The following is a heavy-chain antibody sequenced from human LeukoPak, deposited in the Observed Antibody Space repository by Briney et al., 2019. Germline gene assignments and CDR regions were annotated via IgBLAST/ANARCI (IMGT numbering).Heavy chain of an antibody. D-gene: IGHD6-13*01. CDR1: GGSISTSTFY. Sequence: PSETLSLTCTVSGGSISTSTFYWAWIRQPPGKGLEWIGYIYYSGSTYYNPSLKSRVTISVDTSKNQFSLKLSSVTAADTAVYYCARGDAAAGPRFDYWGQGTLVTVSS. V-gene: IGHV4-31*03. CDR3: ARGDAAAGPRFDY. CDR2: IYYSGST. J-gene: IGHJ4*02.